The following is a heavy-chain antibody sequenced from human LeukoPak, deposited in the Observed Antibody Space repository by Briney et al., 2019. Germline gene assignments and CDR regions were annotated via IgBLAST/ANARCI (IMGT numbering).Heavy chain of an antibody. CDR1: GYSFATYW. Sequence: GESLKISCKGSGYSFATYWIGWVRQMPGKGLEWMGIIYPGDSETRYSPSFQGQVTISADKSISTAYLQWSSLKASDTAMYYCARHDGYSSARSEDWGQGTPVTVSS. CDR3: ARHDGYSSARSED. CDR2: IYPGDSET. D-gene: IGHD6-19*01. V-gene: IGHV5-51*01. J-gene: IGHJ4*02.